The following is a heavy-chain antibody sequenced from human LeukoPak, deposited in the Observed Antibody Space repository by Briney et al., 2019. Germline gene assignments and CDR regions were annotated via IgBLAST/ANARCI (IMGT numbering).Heavy chain of an antibody. D-gene: IGHD6-6*01. Sequence: ASVKVSCKASGYTFTSYDINWVRQATGQGLEWMGWLNPNSGNTGYAQKFQGRVTMTRNTSISTAYMELSSLRSEDTAVYYCARGSLAAREARGGWFDPWGQGTLVTVSS. CDR2: LNPNSGNT. CDR3: ARGSLAAREARGGWFDP. CDR1: GYTFTSYD. V-gene: IGHV1-8*01. J-gene: IGHJ5*02.